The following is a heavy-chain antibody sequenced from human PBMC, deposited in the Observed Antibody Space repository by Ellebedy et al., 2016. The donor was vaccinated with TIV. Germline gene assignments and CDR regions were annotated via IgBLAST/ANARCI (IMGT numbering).Heavy chain of an antibody. J-gene: IGHJ4*01. CDR2: IYYSGST. CDR1: GDSITSNSHY. CDR3: SRENYYDATGFFRVLHQ. D-gene: IGHD3-22*01. V-gene: IGHV4-39*07. Sequence: SETLSLTCTVSGDSITSNSHYWAWIRQPPGKGLEWIGSIYYSGSTDYNPSLQSRLTISVDTSKNQFSLILSSVTAADTAVYYCSRENYYDATGFFRVLHQWGRGTLVTVSS.